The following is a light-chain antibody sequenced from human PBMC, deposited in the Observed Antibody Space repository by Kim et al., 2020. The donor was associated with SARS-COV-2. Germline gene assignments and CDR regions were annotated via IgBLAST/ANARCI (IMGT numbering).Light chain of an antibody. V-gene: IGKV1-9*01. CDR2: GAS. J-gene: IGKJ1*01. Sequence: IHLTQSPSSLSASVGDRVAITCRASQGISSYLAWYQQKPGSAPKPLIFGASTLQIGVPSRFSGSGSGTDFTLTISSLQPEDFGTYYCQQLDRYPRTFGQGTKVDIK. CDR1: QGISSY. CDR3: QQLDRYPRT.